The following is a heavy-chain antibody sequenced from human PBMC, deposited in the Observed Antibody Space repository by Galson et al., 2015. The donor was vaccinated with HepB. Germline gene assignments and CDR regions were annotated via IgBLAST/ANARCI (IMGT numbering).Heavy chain of an antibody. Sequence: SLRLSCAASGFTFSSYAMSWVRQAPGKGLEWVSAISGSGGSTYYADSVKGRFTISRDNSKNTLYLQMNSLRAEDTAVYYCAKDGAAYYDFWSGYFPLDYWGQGTLVTVSS. D-gene: IGHD3-3*01. CDR1: GFTFSSYA. V-gene: IGHV3-23*01. CDR3: AKDGAAYYDFWSGYFPLDY. J-gene: IGHJ4*02. CDR2: ISGSGGST.